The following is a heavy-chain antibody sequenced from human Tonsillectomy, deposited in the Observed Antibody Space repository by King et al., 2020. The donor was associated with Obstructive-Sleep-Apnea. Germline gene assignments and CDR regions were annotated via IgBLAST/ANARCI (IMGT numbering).Heavy chain of an antibody. J-gene: IGHJ2*01. D-gene: IGHD1-26*01. V-gene: IGHV3-30*04. CDR1: GFTFHKYA. CDR2: ISYDAKMV. Sequence: VQLVESGGGVVQPGKSLRLSCAASGFTFHKYAMNWVRQAPGKGLEWVAIISYDAKMVYYTDSVKGRFTISRDNAKNTLYLHMNSLRLEDTAVHYCARDTVGPTNLAAWYFDLWGRGTLVTVSS. CDR3: ARDTVGPTNLAAWYFDL.